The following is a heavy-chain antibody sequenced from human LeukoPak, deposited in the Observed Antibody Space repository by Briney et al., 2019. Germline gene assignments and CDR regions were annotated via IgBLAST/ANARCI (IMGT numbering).Heavy chain of an antibody. CDR1: GFTFSSYW. CDR2: IKQDGSEK. V-gene: IGHV3-7*01. J-gene: IGHJ5*02. CDR3: AREAGDSSGWYNWFDP. D-gene: IGHD6-19*01. Sequence: GGSLRLSCAASGFTFSSYWMSWVRQALGKGREWVANIKQDGSEKNYVDSVKGRFPISRDNAKNSLYLQMNSLRAEDTAVYYCAREAGDSSGWYNWFDPWGQGTLVTVSS.